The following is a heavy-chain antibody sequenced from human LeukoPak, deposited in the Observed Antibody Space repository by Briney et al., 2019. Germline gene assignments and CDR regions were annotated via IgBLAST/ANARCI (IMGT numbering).Heavy chain of an antibody. Sequence: GGCLRLSCAASGFILRNYAMLWVRQAPAKGLEEGAVILFHGSDTYYADSVKGRFTFSRDNSKNTLYLQMNTLRTEDTAVYYCARDQGATDAFDIWGQGAMVTVSS. V-gene: IGHV3-30*04. CDR3: ARDQGATDAFDI. CDR1: GFILRNYA. J-gene: IGHJ3*02. D-gene: IGHD3-16*01. CDR2: ILFHGSDT.